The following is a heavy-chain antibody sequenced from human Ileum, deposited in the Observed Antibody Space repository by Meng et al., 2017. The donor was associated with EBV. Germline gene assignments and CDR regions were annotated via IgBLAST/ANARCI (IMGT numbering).Heavy chain of an antibody. CDR1: CGSISSYY. V-gene: IGHV4-59*08. J-gene: IGHJ4*02. CDR2: IYYSGST. CDR3: ARGGWSLDY. D-gene: IGHD2-15*01. Sequence: VRWRESGPGLVKPSETLSLTCTVSCGSISSYYWSWIRQPPGKGLEWIGYIYYSGSTNYNPSLKSRVTISVDTSKNQFSLNLSSVTAADTAVYYCARGGWSLDYWGQGTLVTVSS.